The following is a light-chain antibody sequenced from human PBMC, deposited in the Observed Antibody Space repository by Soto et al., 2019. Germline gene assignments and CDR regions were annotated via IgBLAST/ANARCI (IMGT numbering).Light chain of an antibody. CDR2: DVS. V-gene: IGKV3-11*01. CDR3: QXRYDWPWT. CDR1: QSVSDY. Sequence: ILLTQSPAIMSLSPGDSASLSCRASQSVSDYLAWYQQKTGQAPRLFIYDVSKRATGIPARFSGSGSGTDLTLTISRLEPEDFAVYFCQXRYDWPWTFGLGTKVDI. J-gene: IGKJ1*01.